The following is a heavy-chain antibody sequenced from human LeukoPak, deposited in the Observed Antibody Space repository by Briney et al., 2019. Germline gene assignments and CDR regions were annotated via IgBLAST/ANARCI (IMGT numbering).Heavy chain of an antibody. Sequence: GGSLRLSCAASGFTFSSYAMHWVRQARGKGLEYVSAISSNGGSTYYANSVKGRFTISRDNSKNTLYLQMGSLRAEDMAVYYCARVNSAGSGYYSAWGQGTLVTVSS. CDR3: ARVNSAGSGYYSA. CDR1: GFTFSSYA. D-gene: IGHD3-22*01. J-gene: IGHJ5*02. CDR2: ISSNGGST. V-gene: IGHV3-64*01.